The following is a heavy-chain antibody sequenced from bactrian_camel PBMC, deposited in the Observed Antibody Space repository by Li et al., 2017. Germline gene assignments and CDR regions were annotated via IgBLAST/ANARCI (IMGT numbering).Heavy chain of an antibody. CDR2: ITGDGVR. J-gene: IGHJ4*01. Sequence: HVQLVESGGRTVQAGGSLRLSCAASRYTINSYCMGWSRQAPGKEREWVASITGDGVRSAADSRFTAPKDNAKNTVHLQMNSLKPEDADKYYCVADSAPCTLVIETVRYFPYSGQGTQVTVS. D-gene: IGHD6*01. V-gene: IGHV3S53*01. CDR1: RYTINSYC. CDR3: VADSAPCTLVIETVRYFPY.